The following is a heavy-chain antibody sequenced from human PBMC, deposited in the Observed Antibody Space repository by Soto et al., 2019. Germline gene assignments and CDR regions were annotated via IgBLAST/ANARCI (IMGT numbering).Heavy chain of an antibody. V-gene: IGHV4-39*01. Sequence: SETLSLTCTVSGGSISSSSYYWGWIRQPPGKGLEWIGSIYYSGSTYYNPSLKSRVTISVDTSKNQFSLKLSSVTAADTAVYYCARRTTTVTTQIDYSGHGTLVTVSS. CDR2: IYYSGST. D-gene: IGHD4-17*01. J-gene: IGHJ4*01. CDR3: ARRTTTVTTQIDY. CDR1: GGSISSSSYY.